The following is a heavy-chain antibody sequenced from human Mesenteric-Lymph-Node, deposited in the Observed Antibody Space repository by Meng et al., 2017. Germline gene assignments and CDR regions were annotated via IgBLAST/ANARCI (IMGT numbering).Heavy chain of an antibody. V-gene: IGHV5-51*01. CDR1: GYSFTSYW. Sequence: GESLKISCKGSGYSFTSYWIGWVRQMPGKGLEWMGIIYSGDSDTRYSPSFQGQVTISADKSISTAYLQWSSLKASDTAMYYCARQKAVYYYDSSGYPYYYGMDVWGQGTMVTVSS. J-gene: IGHJ6*02. CDR3: ARQKAVYYYDSSGYPYYYGMDV. CDR2: IYSGDSDT. D-gene: IGHD3-22*01.